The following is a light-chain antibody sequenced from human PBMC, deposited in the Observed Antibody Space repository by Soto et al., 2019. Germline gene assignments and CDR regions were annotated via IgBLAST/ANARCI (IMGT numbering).Light chain of an antibody. CDR2: GAS. CDR3: QQYGSSQT. J-gene: IGKJ1*01. Sequence: IGITQSPATLSVAPGERATLSFRASESVSSSYLAWYQQKPGQAPRLLIYGASSRATGIPDRFSGSGSGTDFTLTVSRLEPEDFAVYYCQQYGSSQTFGQGTKVDI. V-gene: IGKV3-20*01. CDR1: ESVSSSY.